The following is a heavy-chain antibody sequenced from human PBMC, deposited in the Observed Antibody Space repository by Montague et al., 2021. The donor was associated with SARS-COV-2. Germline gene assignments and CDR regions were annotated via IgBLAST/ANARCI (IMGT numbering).Heavy chain of an antibody. Sequence: SETLSLTCSVSGGSISSRSYSWGWIRQPPGKGLEWIGTMFYSGSNYYNPSPRSRLTISLDTSRNQFSLRLSSVTAADTAVYYCATAESALQYFDRLNIFAFWGRGTMVTVSS. J-gene: IGHJ3*01. V-gene: IGHV4-39*01. CDR1: GGSISSRSYS. CDR2: MFYSGSN. CDR3: ATAESALQYFDRLNIFAF. D-gene: IGHD3-9*01.